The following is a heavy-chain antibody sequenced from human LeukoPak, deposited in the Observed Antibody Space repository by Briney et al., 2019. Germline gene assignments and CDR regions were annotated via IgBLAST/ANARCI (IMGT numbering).Heavy chain of an antibody. CDR2: MYSADSDT. Sequence: GESLKISCKGSQYSFTSYWIGWVRQMPGQGLGWMGTMYSADSDTRYSPSFQGQVTISADNSISTAYLQWSSLKASDTAMYYCTRYLYCSSTICSPSGYWGQGTLVTVSS. J-gene: IGHJ4*02. V-gene: IGHV5-51*01. CDR3: TRYLYCSSTICSPSGY. CDR1: QYSFTSYW. D-gene: IGHD2-2*01.